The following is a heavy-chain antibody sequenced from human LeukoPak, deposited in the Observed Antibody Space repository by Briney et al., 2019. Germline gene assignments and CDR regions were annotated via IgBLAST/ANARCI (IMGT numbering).Heavy chain of an antibody. CDR3: VRGPGAANFDS. CDR1: GFTFSDYS. Sequence: PGGSLRLSCAASGFTFSDYSFNWLRQAPGKGLEWISFISSSSNTVYYADSVKGRFTISRDNAKNSLFLQMNSLRAEDTAIYYCVRGPGAANFDSWGQGALVTVSS. V-gene: IGHV3-48*04. J-gene: IGHJ5*01. D-gene: IGHD6-25*01. CDR2: ISSSSNTV.